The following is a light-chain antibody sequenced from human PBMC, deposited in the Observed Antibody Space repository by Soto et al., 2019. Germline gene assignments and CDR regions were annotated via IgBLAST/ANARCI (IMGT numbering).Light chain of an antibody. CDR3: AAWDDSLSGGV. CDR2: SND. J-gene: IGLJ1*01. CDR1: SFNIGFNY. V-gene: IGLV1-47*02. Sequence: QSVLTQPPSASGTPGQTDTISCSGSSFNIGFNYVYWYQQLPGMAPKLLIHSNDERPSGVPDRFSGSKSGTSASLAISGLRSEDEAEYYCAAWDDSLSGGVFGTGTKVTVL.